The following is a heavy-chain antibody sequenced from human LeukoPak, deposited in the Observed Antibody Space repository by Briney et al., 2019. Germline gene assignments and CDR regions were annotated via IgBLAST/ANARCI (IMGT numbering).Heavy chain of an antibody. CDR1: GFTFSSYG. V-gene: IGHV3-30*02. Sequence: PGGSLRLSCAASGFTFSSYGMHWVRQAPGKGLEWVAFIRYDGSNKYYSDSVKGRFTISRDNSKNTLYLQMNSLRAEDTALYYCAKDATRPMSAAPGYWGQRTLVTVSS. CDR2: IRYDGSNK. CDR3: AKDATRPMSAAPGY. D-gene: IGHD6-6*01. J-gene: IGHJ4*02.